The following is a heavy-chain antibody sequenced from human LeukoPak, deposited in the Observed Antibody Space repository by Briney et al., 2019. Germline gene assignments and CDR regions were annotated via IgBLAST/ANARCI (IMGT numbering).Heavy chain of an antibody. J-gene: IGHJ4*02. Sequence: GGSLRLSCAASGFTFSRYEMNWVRQAPGKGLEWVSYISSSGSTIYYADSVEGRFSVSRDNAKNSLYLQMNSLRAEDTAVYYCARGGHGYYLDFWGQGTLVTVSS. CDR1: GFTFSRYE. V-gene: IGHV3-48*03. CDR2: ISSSGSTI. CDR3: ARGGHGYYLDF.